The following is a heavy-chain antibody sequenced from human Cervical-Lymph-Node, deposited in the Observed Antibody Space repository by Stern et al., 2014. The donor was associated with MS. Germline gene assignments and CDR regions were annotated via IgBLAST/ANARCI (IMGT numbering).Heavy chain of an antibody. V-gene: IGHV1-69*01. CDR3: AREFNYDSSGYYFYY. CDR1: GGTFSRYG. CDR2: IIPIFGTA. J-gene: IGHJ4*02. Sequence: EQLVESGAEVKKPGSSVKVSCKASGGTFSRYGISWVRQAPGQGLEWMGGIIPIFGTANYAQKFQDRVTITADESTSTAYMELSSLRSEDTAVYYCAREFNYDSSGYYFYYWGQGTLVTVSS. D-gene: IGHD3-22*01.